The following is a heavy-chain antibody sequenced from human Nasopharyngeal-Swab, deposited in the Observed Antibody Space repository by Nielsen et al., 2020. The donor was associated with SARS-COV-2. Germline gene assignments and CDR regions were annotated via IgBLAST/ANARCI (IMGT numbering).Heavy chain of an antibody. V-gene: IGHV4-39*01. D-gene: IGHD2-15*01. CDR3: VRDNYYHYYMDV. Sequence: RQAPGKGLEWIGSIYYSGATYYSPSLKSRLTISVDTSQNQFSLTVSSVTASDTAVYYCVRDNYYHYYMDVWGQGTTVTSP. CDR2: IYYSGAT. J-gene: IGHJ6*03.